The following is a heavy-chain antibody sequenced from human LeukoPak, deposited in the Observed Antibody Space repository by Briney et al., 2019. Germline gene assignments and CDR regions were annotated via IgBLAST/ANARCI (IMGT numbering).Heavy chain of an antibody. CDR1: GFTFSSYV. CDR3: ARDITGTTGAIDF. J-gene: IGHJ4*02. Sequence: GGSLRLSCAASGFTFSSYVMSWVRQAPGKGLEWVSSISNSGGSTYYADSVKGRFTISGDNSKNTLYLQMNSLRAEDTAVYYCARDITGTTGAIDFWGQGTLVTVSS. CDR2: ISNSGGST. D-gene: IGHD1-20*01. V-gene: IGHV3-23*01.